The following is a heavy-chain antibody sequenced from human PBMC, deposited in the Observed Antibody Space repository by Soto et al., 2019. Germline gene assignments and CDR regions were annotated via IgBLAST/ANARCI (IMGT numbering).Heavy chain of an antibody. CDR1: GGSFSGYY. V-gene: IGHV4-34*01. J-gene: IGHJ5*02. CDR3: ARGSRLLPRGWFDP. CDR2: INHSGST. Sequence: QVQLQQWGAGLLKPSETLSLTRAVYGGSFSGYYWSWIRQPPGKGLEWIGEINHSGSTNYNPSLKSRVTISVDTSKNQFSLKLSSVTAADTAVYYCARGSRLLPRGWFDPWGQGTLVTVSS. D-gene: IGHD2-15*01.